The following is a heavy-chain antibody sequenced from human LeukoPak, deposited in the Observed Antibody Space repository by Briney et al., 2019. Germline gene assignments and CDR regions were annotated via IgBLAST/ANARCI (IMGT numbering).Heavy chain of an antibody. Sequence: SETLSLTCTVSGASFNSDDQYWNWIRQSPGKGLEWIGSLHPSGMLYKHPSLESRVTMSSDTSKNQFSLNLNSVTAADTAVYFCSRGLDSRKLGYWGQGILVTVSS. J-gene: IGHJ4*02. V-gene: IGHV4-31*03. CDR3: SRGLDSRKLGY. CDR1: GASFNSDDQY. D-gene: IGHD3-22*01. CDR2: LHPSGML.